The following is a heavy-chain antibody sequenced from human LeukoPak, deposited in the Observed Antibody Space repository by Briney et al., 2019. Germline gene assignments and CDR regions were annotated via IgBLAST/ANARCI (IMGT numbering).Heavy chain of an antibody. CDR3: ARDMGYCSGGSCYGDFDY. CDR1: GFTFSSYW. D-gene: IGHD2-15*01. V-gene: IGHV3-7*01. Sequence: GGSLRLSCAASGFTFSSYWMSWVRQAPGKGLEWVANIKKDGSEKYYVDSVKGRFTISRDNAKNSLYLQMNSLRAEDTAVYYCARDMGYCSGGSCYGDFDYWGQGTLVTVSS. CDR2: IKKDGSEK. J-gene: IGHJ4*02.